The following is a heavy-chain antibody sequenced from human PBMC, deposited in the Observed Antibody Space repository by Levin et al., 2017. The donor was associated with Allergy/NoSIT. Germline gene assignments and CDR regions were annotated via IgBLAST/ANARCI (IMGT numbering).Heavy chain of an antibody. Sequence: SQTLSLTCAVYGGSFSGYYWSWIRQPPGKGLEWIGEINHSGSTNYNPSLKSRVTISVDTSKNQFSLKLSSVTAADTAVYYCARGQRQWFRFDYWGQGTLVTVSS. D-gene: IGHD3-22*01. CDR2: INHSGST. CDR1: GGSFSGYY. V-gene: IGHV4-34*01. J-gene: IGHJ4*02. CDR3: ARGQRQWFRFDY.